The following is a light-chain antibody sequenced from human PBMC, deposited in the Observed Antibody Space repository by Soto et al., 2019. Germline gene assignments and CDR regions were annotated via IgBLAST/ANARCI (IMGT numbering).Light chain of an antibody. CDR3: QQYSSLWT. CDR2: QTS. Sequence: PGYIVTLSFMARQYINTRLALYQHIPGQAPILLIYQTSTSATFIPDRFSGSGSGTAFTLSISRLEPEDFEVYYCQQYSSLWTFGQGTKVDIK. CDR1: QYINTR. V-gene: IGKV3-20*01. J-gene: IGKJ1*01.